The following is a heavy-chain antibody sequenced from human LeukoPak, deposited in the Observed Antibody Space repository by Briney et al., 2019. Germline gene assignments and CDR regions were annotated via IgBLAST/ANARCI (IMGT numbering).Heavy chain of an antibody. D-gene: IGHD3-10*01. J-gene: IGHJ5*02. CDR1: GGSFSGYY. CDR3: ARGYYGSGSYHWFDP. V-gene: IGHV4-34*01. CDR2: INHSGST. Sequence: SETLSLTCAVYGGSFSGYYWSWIRQPPGKGLEWIGEINHSGSTNYNPSLKSRVTISVDTSKNQFSLKLSSVTAADTAVYYCARGYYGSGSYHWFDPWGQGTLVTVST.